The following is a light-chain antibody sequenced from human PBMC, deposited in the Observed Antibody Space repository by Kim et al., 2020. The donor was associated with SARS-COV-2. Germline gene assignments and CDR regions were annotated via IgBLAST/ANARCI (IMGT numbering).Light chain of an antibody. CDR1: SSDIGGYYY. CDR2: EVS. Sequence: QSVLTQPPSASGSPGQSVTISCTGTSSDIGGYYYVSWYQQHPGKAPKLMIYEVSERPSGVPDRFSGSKSGNTASLTVSGLQAEDEADYYCSSYAGSNNLIFGGGTQLTVL. V-gene: IGLV2-8*01. CDR3: SSYAGSNNLI. J-gene: IGLJ2*01.